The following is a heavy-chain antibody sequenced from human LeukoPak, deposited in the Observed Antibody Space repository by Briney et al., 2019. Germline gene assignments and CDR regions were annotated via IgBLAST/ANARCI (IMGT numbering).Heavy chain of an antibody. CDR1: GFTFSSYA. J-gene: IGHJ4*02. D-gene: IGHD3-9*01. CDR2: ISSSGIST. Sequence: GGSLRLSCAASGFTFSSYAMSWVRQAPGKGLEWVSAISSSGISTYYADSVKGRFTISRDNSKNTLYLQMNSLRAEDTAVYYCAKGGTRLRYFDWLSDYFDYWGQGTLVTVSS. CDR3: AKGGTRLRYFDWLSDYFDY. V-gene: IGHV3-23*01.